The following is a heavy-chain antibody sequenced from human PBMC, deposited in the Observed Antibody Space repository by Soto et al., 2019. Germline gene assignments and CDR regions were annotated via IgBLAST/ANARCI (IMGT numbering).Heavy chain of an antibody. CDR2: ISYDGSNK. V-gene: IGHV3-30-3*01. J-gene: IGHJ6*02. D-gene: IGHD3-22*01. Sequence: GGSLRLSCAASGFTFSSYATHWVRQAPGKGLEWVAVISYDGSNKYYADSVKGRFTISRDNSKNTLYLQMNSLRAEDTAVYYCARENSMIVVVKREPYYYYGMDVWGQGTTVTVSS. CDR3: ARENSMIVVVKREPYYYYGMDV. CDR1: GFTFSSYA.